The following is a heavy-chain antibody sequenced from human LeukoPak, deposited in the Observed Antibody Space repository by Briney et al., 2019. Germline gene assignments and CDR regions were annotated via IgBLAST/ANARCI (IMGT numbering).Heavy chain of an antibody. CDR1: GFTFSGYW. J-gene: IGHJ2*01. CDR2: IKQDESET. V-gene: IGHV3-7*01. CDR3: AREVSHWFFDV. Sequence: HSGGSLRLSCAASGFTFSGYWMSWVRQAPGKGLEWVANIKQDESETYYVDPMKGRFTISRDNAKNSLFLQMDSLRAEDTAVYFCAREVSHWFFDVWGRGALVTVSS.